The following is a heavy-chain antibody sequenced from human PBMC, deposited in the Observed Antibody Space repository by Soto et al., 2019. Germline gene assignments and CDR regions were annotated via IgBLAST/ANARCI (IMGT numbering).Heavy chain of an antibody. Sequence: GGSLRLSWAASGRTFTDYSMSWIRQAPGKGLEWLAFIDSRGRTLSYADSVKGRFTISRDNAKNSLYLQMHSLRADDTAVYYCARQAARNYIDSWGQGDVVTVSS. CDR2: IDSRGRTL. V-gene: IGHV3-11*01. D-gene: IGHD6-6*01. CDR3: ARQAARNYIDS. J-gene: IGHJ4*02. CDR1: GRTFTDYS.